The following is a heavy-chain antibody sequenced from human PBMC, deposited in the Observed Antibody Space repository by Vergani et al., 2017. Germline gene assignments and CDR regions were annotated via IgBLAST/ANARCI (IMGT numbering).Heavy chain of an antibody. CDR1: GFSFSSYS. D-gene: IGHD3-3*01. CDR3: ARGLWECTQVRSSRPSY. CDR2: ISGSSSYV. J-gene: IGHJ4*02. Sequence: EVQLVESGGGLVKPGGSLRLSCAASGFSFSSYSMNWVRQAPGKGLEWVASISGSSSYVFYRDSVEGRFTITRDNAKKSVYLQMNSLRAEDTAMYFCARGLWECTQVRSSRPSYWGQGTQVTVSS. V-gene: IGHV3-21*02.